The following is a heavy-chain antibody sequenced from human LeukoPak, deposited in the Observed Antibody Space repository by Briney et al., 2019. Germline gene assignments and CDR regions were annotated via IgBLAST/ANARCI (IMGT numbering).Heavy chain of an antibody. CDR2: IYRGGST. D-gene: IGHD5-24*01. Sequence: SETLSLTCTVSGGSISSYSWSWIRQPAGKGLEWIGRIYRGGSTNNNPSLKSRVTMSVDTSKNQFSLRLSSVTAADTAVYYCARDWEMATNDGWAGDVFDIWGQGTKDTVSS. CDR3: ARDWEMATNDGWAGDVFDI. J-gene: IGHJ3*02. V-gene: IGHV4-4*07. CDR1: GGSISSYS.